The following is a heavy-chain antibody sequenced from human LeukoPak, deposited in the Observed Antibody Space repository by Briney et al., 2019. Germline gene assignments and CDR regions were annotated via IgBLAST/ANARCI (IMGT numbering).Heavy chain of an antibody. Sequence: SETLSLTCTVSGGSISSYYWSWIRQPPGKGLEWVGYIYYSGSTNYNPSLKSRVTISVDTSKNQFSLKLSSVTAADTAVYYCARHSSSWYNWFDPWGQGTLVTVSS. D-gene: IGHD6-13*01. CDR1: GGSISSYY. V-gene: IGHV4-59*01. CDR3: ARHSSSWYNWFDP. J-gene: IGHJ5*02. CDR2: IYYSGST.